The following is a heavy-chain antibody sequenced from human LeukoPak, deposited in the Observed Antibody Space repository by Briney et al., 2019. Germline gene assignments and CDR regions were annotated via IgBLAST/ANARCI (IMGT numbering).Heavy chain of an antibody. V-gene: IGHV3-9*01. Sequence: GRFLRLSCAASGFTFDDYAMHWVRQAPGKGLEWVSGFSGNSGSIGYADSVKGRFTISRHNAKNSLYLQMNSLRAEDTALYYCAKDQKKGYSYGYFDYWGQGTLVTVSS. CDR3: AKDQKKGYSYGYFDY. J-gene: IGHJ4*02. D-gene: IGHD5-18*01. CDR2: FSGNSGSI. CDR1: GFTFDDYA.